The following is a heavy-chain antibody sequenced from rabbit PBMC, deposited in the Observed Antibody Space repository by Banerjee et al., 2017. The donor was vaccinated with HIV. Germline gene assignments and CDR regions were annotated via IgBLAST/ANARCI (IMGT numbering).Heavy chain of an antibody. Sequence: QEQVEESGGDLVKPEGSLTLTCTASGFDLSRTSWMCWVRQAPGKGLEWIGCIYTGTGNTYYATWAKGRFTVSKTSSTTLTLQMTSLTAADTATYFCARNLIDPGVLWGPGPLVTVS. J-gene: IGHJ4*01. CDR2: IYTGTGNT. V-gene: IGHV1S45*01. D-gene: IGHD7-1*01. CDR1: GFDLSRTSW. CDR3: ARNLIDPGVL.